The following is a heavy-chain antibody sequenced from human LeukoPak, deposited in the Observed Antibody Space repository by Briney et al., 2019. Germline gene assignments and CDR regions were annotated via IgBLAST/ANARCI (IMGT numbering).Heavy chain of an antibody. CDR1: GGSLSGYY. J-gene: IGHJ4*02. Sequence: FETLSLTCAVYGGSLSGYYWNWIRQPPGKGLEWIGEINHSGNTNYNPSLKSRVTMSVDTSKNQFSLRLSSVTAADTAVYYCARDHNYDSSGYFLYYWGQGTLVTVSS. D-gene: IGHD3-22*01. CDR3: ARDHNYDSSGYFLYY. V-gene: IGHV4-34*01. CDR2: INHSGNT.